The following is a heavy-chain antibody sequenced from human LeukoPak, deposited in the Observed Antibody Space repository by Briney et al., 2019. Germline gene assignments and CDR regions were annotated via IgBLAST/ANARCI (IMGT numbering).Heavy chain of an antibody. J-gene: IGHJ3*01. CDR2: ISGSGGDT. D-gene: IGHD1-1*01. Sequence: PGGSLRLSCAASGFTFTDSYMTWVRQAPGKGLEWLSYISGSGGDTNYADSVRGRFTISRDNAKNSLYLQMNSLRVEDTAVYYCVRCTFVLHKRCSAFDVWGQGTMVTVSA. V-gene: IGHV3-11*06. CDR1: GFTFTDSY. CDR3: VRCTFVLHKRCSAFDV.